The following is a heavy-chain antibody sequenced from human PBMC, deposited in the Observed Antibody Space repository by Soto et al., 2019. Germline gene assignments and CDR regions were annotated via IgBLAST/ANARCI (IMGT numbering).Heavy chain of an antibody. J-gene: IGHJ4*02. CDR1: GFTFTRYS. V-gene: IGHV3-21*06. CDR3: ARESEDLTSNFDY. Sequence: LGLSCVASGFTFTRYSRNCARQAPGKGLEWVSSISSTTNYIYYGDSMKGRFTISRDNAKNSLYLEMNSLRAEDTAVYYCARESEDLTSNFDYWGQGTLVTVSS. CDR2: ISSTTNYI.